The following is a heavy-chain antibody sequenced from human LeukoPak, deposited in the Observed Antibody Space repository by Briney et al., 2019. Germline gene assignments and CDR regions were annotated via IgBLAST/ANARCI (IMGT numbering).Heavy chain of an antibody. CDR3: ARVKDIVVVPAAMHAFDI. Sequence: SETLSLTCAVYGGSFSGYYWSWIRQPPGKGLEWIGEINHSGSTNYNPSLKSRVTISVDTSKNQFSPKLSSVTAADTAVYYCARVKDIVVVPAAMHAFDIWGQGTMVIVSS. CDR1: GGSFSGYY. V-gene: IGHV4-34*01. CDR2: INHSGST. J-gene: IGHJ3*02. D-gene: IGHD2-2*01.